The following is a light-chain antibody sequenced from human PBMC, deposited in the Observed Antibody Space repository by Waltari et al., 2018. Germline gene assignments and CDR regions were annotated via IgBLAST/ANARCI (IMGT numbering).Light chain of an antibody. CDR1: PSVSRT. Sequence: IVLTQSPGTLSSSPGERAPLSCRASPSVSRTLAWYQQKPCQAPRLLIYGASTRAAGIPDRFSGSGSGTDFSLTISRLEPEDFAVYYCQHYVRLPVTFGQGTKVEIK. CDR2: GAS. J-gene: IGKJ1*01. CDR3: QHYVRLPVT. V-gene: IGKV3-20*01.